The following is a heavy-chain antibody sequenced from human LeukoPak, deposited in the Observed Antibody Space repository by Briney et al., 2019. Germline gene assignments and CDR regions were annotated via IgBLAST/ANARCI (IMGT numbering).Heavy chain of an antibody. CDR2: INPNSGGT. V-gene: IGHV1-2*02. D-gene: IGHD1-1*01. Sequence: ASVKVSCKASGYTFTGNYMHWVRQAPGQGLEWMGWINPNSGGTNYAQKFQGRVTMTRDTSISTAYMELSRLRSDDTAVYYCARRSNINSLFDYWGQGTLVTVSS. J-gene: IGHJ4*02. CDR1: GYTFTGNY. CDR3: ARRSNINSLFDY.